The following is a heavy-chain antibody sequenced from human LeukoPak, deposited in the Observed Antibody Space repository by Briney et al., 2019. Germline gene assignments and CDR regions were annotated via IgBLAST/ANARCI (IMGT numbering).Heavy chain of an antibody. D-gene: IGHD6-6*01. J-gene: IGHJ2*01. CDR3: AKSRRYGSSYYWYFDL. V-gene: IGHV4-59*01. CDR2: IYYSGST. CDR1: GGSFSGYY. Sequence: SETLSLTCAVYGGSFSGYYWSWIRQPPGKGLEWIGYIYYSGSTNYNPSLKSRVTISVDTSKNQFSLKLSSVTAADTAVYYCAKSRRYGSSYYWYFDLWGRGTLVTVSS.